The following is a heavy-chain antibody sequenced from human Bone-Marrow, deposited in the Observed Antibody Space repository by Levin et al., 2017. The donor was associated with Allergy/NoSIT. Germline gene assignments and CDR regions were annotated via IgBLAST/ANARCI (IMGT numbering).Heavy chain of an antibody. CDR2: IYYSGST. V-gene: IGHV4-39*07. Sequence: ESLKISCTVSGGSVNSRTYYWGWIRQPPGKGLEWIGSIYYSGSTYYNTSLKRRVTISLDTSKNQFSLKLRSVTAADTATYYCGCGGASTSDYWGQGTLVTVSS. J-gene: IGHJ4*02. CDR1: GGSVNSRTYY. D-gene: IGHD1-26*01. CDR3: GCGGASTSDY.